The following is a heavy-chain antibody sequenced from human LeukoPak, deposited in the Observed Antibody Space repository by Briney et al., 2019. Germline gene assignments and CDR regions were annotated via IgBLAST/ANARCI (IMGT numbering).Heavy chain of an antibody. V-gene: IGHV3-48*03. D-gene: IGHD2-15*01. Sequence: GGSLRLSCAASGLTFSSYEMNWVRQAPGKGLEWVSYISVSGSITYHADSVKGRFTISRDNAKNSLYLQMNSLRAEDTAVYYCTRGCASCVWFDWGQGTLVTVSS. CDR1: GLTFSSYE. CDR3: TRGCASCVWFD. J-gene: IGHJ4*02. CDR2: ISVSGSIT.